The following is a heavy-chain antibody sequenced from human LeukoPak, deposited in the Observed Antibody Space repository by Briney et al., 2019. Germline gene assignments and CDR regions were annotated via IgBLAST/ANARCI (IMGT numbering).Heavy chain of an antibody. CDR2: IGGSGGST. Sequence: GGSLRLSCAASGFTFSSYAMSWVRQAPGKGLEWVSAIGGSGGSTYYADSVKGRFTISRDNAKNSLYLQMNSLRAEDMALYYCAKGASSSSWIPFDYWGQGTLVTVSS. J-gene: IGHJ4*02. V-gene: IGHV3-23*01. CDR3: AKGASSSSWIPFDY. D-gene: IGHD6-6*01. CDR1: GFTFSSYA.